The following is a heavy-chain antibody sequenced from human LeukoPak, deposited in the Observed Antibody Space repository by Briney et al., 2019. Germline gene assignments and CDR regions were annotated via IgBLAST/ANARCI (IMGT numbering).Heavy chain of an antibody. CDR3: ATSYSSSSGPFDS. CDR1: GFTFSSYA. J-gene: IGHJ4*02. V-gene: IGHV3-30-3*01. CDR2: ISYDGSNK. D-gene: IGHD6-6*01. Sequence: PGGSLRLSCAASGFTFSSYAMHWVRQAPGKGLEWVAVISYDGSNKYYADSVKGRFTISRDNSRNTLHLQMDSLRADDTAVYYCATSYSSSSGPFDSWGQGTLVTVSS.